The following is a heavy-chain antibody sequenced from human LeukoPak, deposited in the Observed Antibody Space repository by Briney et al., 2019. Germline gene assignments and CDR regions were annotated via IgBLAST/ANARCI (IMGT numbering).Heavy chain of an antibody. V-gene: IGHV3-9*01. CDR1: GFTFNDYA. D-gene: IGHD5-18*01. CDR2: ISWDSGDI. Sequence: PGGSLRLSCIASGFTFNDYAMHWVRQRPGKGLEWVSQISWDSGDIDYAGSVKGRFTISRDKAKNSLHVQMNSLTPEDTAFYYCAKDKTGGYSYGPIHLWGQGTLVTVSS. CDR3: AKDKTGGYSYGPIHL. J-gene: IGHJ5*02.